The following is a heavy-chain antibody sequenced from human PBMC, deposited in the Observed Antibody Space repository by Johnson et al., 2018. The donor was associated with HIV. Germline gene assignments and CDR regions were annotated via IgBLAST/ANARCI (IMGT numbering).Heavy chain of an antibody. J-gene: IGHJ3*01. Sequence: HVQLVESGGGVVHPGGSLRLSCAASGFTFSSNAMHWFRQAPGKGLEWVAFIVYDGGNEYYTDSVKGRFTISSANSKDTLYLQMQGLRPEDTAVYYCAKDEAQTLASAGRDAFDFWGQGTVVTV. CDR2: IVYDGGNE. CDR1: GFTFSSNA. D-gene: IGHD6-13*01. V-gene: IGHV3-30*02. CDR3: AKDEAQTLASAGRDAFDF.